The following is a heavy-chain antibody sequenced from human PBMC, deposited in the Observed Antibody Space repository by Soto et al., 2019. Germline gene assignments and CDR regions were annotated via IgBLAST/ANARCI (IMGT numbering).Heavy chain of an antibody. J-gene: IGHJ3*02. V-gene: IGHV3-72*01. CDR2: TRNKANSYTT. D-gene: IGHD6-13*01. CDR1: GFTFSDHY. Sequence: EVQLVESGGGLVQPGGSLRLSCAASGFTFSDHYMDWVRQAPGKGLEWVGRTRNKANSYTTEYAASVKGRFTISRDDSQNSLYLQMNSLKTDDTAVYYCSRARSSSWVLDASDIWGQGTLVTVSS. CDR3: SRARSSSWVLDASDI.